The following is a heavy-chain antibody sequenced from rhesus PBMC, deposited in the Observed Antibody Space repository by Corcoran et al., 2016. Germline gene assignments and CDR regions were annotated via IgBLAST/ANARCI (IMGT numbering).Heavy chain of an antibody. CDR2: ISGSGGST. V-gene: IGHV4-173*01. Sequence: QLQLQESGPGLVKPSETLSLTCAVSGGSISSNYWRWIRQPPGKGLDWIGRISGSGGSTDYNPSRKSRVTISADTSKNHFSLKLSSVTAAGTAVYYCARDRYYNIWTGFDAFDFWGQGLRVTVS. D-gene: IGHD3-3*01. J-gene: IGHJ3*01. CDR3: ARDRYYNIWTGFDAFDF. CDR1: GGSISSNY.